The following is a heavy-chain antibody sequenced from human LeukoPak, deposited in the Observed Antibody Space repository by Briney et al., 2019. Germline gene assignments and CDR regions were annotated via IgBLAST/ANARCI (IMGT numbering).Heavy chain of an antibody. D-gene: IGHD2-2*01. CDR3: AKDLFDIVVVPAYFDY. CDR2: ISYDGSNK. V-gene: IGHV3-30*18. J-gene: IGHJ4*02. Sequence: GGSLRLSCAASGFTFSSYGMHWVRQAPGKGLEWVAVISYDGSNKYYADSVKGRFTISRDNSKNTLYLQMNSLRAEDTAVYYCAKDLFDIVVVPAYFDYWGQGTLVTVSS. CDR1: GFTFSSYG.